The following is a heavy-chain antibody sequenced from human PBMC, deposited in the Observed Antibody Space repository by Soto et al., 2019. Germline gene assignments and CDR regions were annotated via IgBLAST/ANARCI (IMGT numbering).Heavy chain of an antibody. D-gene: IGHD2-2*01. CDR1: GITFNDYY. CDR2: ISASGRTA. Sequence: GGSLRLSCEASGITFNDYYMSWIRQTPGKGLEWISFISASGRTAYYAESVRGRFTVSRDKYKKSLFLQMHSLRAEDTAVYYCATCIICYPLLRDTFFYGMDVWGQGTTVTVSS. V-gene: IGHV3-11*01. CDR3: ATCIICYPLLRDTFFYGMDV. J-gene: IGHJ6*02.